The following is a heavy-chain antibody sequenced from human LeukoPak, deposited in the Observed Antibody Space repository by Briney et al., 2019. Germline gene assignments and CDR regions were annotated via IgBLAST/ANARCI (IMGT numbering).Heavy chain of an antibody. CDR2: IKHDGSEI. Sequence: GGTLRLSCAGSGFTFSTYWMSWVRQAPGKGLEWVATIKHDGSEIYYVDSVKGRFTISRDNAKNSLYLQMNSLRAEDTAVYYCARNEKWGQGTLVTVSS. CDR3: ARNEK. D-gene: IGHD1-1*01. V-gene: IGHV3-7*01. J-gene: IGHJ4*02. CDR1: GFTFSTYW.